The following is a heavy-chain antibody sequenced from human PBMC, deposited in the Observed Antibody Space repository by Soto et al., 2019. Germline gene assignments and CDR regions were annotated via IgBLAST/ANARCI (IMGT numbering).Heavy chain of an antibody. CDR1: GFTFSNAW. J-gene: IGHJ6*02. CDR2: IKSKTDGGTT. D-gene: IGHD3-9*01. CDR3: TTDRYYDILTGPLNYYYYGMDV. Sequence: EVQLVESGGGLVKPGGSLRLSCAASGFTFSNAWMSWVRQAPGKGLAWVGRIKSKTDGGTTDYAAPVKGRFTISRDDSNNTLYLQMNSLKTEDTAVSYCTTDRYYDILTGPLNYYYYGMDVWGQGTTVTVSS. V-gene: IGHV3-15*01.